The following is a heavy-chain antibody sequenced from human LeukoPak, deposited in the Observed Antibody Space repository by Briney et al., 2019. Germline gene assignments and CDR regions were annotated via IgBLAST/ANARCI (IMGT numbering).Heavy chain of an antibody. Sequence: SETLSLTCAVSGGSISSSNWWSWVRQPPGKGLEWIGEIYHSGSTNYNPSLKSRVTISVDTPKNQFSLKLSSVTAADTAVYYCASAQAYCSGGSCSYAWFDPWGQGTLVTVSP. D-gene: IGHD2-15*01. J-gene: IGHJ5*02. CDR1: GGSISSSNW. CDR3: ASAQAYCSGGSCSYAWFDP. CDR2: IYHSGST. V-gene: IGHV4-4*02.